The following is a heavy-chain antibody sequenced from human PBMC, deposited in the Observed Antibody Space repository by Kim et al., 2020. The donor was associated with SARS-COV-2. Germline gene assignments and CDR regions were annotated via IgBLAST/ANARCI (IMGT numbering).Heavy chain of an antibody. Sequence: YANSVKGRFTVSRDNSKSTLYLQMNSLRAEDTAVYDCVRDLTYDYSYWGQGTLVTVSS. D-gene: IGHD2-21*01. J-gene: IGHJ4*02. CDR3: VRDLTYDYSY. V-gene: IGHV3-33*01.